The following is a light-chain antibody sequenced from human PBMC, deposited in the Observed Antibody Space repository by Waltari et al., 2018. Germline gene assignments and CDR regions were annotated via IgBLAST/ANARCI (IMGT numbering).Light chain of an antibody. J-gene: IGLJ2*01. CDR2: EGS. CDR3: CSYAGSSPSVV. CDR1: SSDVGSYNL. Sequence: QSALTQPASVSGSPGQSIPISCTGTSSDVGSYNLVSWYQHHPGKAPKVMIYEGSERPSGVSNRFSGSKSGNTASLTISGLQAEDEADYYCCSYAGSSPSVVFGGGTKLTVL. V-gene: IGLV2-23*01.